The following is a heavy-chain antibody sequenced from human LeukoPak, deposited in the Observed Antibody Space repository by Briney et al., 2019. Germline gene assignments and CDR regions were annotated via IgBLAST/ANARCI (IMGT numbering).Heavy chain of an antibody. Sequence: SETLSLTCTVSGGSISGYYWSWIRQPPGKGLEWIGFIYYSGTTNYTPSLKSRVTISVDTSKNQFSLKLTSVTAADTAVYYCAKKGEWGLEPGGFDPWGQGTLVTVSS. V-gene: IGHV4-59*01. CDR3: AKKGEWGLEPGGFDP. CDR2: IYYSGTT. CDR1: GGSISGYY. D-gene: IGHD1-1*01. J-gene: IGHJ5*02.